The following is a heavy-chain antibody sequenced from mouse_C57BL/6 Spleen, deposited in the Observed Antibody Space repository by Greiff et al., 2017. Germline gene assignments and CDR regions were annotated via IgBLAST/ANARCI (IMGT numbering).Heavy chain of an antibody. CDR1: GYTFTDYY. D-gene: IGHD1-1*01. CDR3: ARPSNGSSGLYAKDY. V-gene: IGHV1-26*01. CDR2: IHPNNGGT. J-gene: IGHJ4*01. Sequence: EVQLQQSGPELVKPGASVKISCKASGYTFTDYYMNWVKQSHGKSLEWIGDIHPNNGGTSYNQKFKGKATLTVDKSSSTAYMELRSLTSEDAAVCSCARPSNGSSGLYAKDYWGKGTSVTVYS.